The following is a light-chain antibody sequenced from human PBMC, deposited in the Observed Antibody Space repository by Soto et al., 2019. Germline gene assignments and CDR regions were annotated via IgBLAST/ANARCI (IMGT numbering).Light chain of an antibody. J-gene: IGKJ5*01. CDR2: AAS. Sequence: DIQMTQTPSSLTAFVGDRVTITCRASQTISYFLNWFQQKPGKAPKLLIYAASSLETGVPSRFSGSGSGTDFTFTISSLQPEDIATYYCQRYENLPTFGQGTRLEI. CDR3: QRYENLPT. V-gene: IGKV1-33*01. CDR1: QTISYF.